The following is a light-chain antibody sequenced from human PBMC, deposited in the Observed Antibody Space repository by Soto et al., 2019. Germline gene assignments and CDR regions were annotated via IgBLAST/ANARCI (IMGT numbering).Light chain of an antibody. V-gene: IGKV3-11*01. CDR1: QSVSSY. J-gene: IGKJ3*01. Sequence: EIVLTQSPATLSLSPGERATLSCRASQSVSSYLAWYQQKPGQAPRLLIYDVSNRATGIPARFGGSGSGTDFTLTISSLEPEDFAVYDCQPRSNWPRFTFGHGTKVDIK. CDR3: QPRSNWPRFT. CDR2: DVS.